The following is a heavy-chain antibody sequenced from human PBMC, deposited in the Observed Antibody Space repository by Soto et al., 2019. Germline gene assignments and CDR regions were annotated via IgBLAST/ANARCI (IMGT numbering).Heavy chain of an antibody. CDR2: IIPIFGTA. J-gene: IGHJ6*02. V-gene: IGHV1-69*13. Sequence: GASVKVSCKASGGTFSSYAISWVRQAPGQGLEWMGGIIPIFGTANYAQKFQGRVTITADESTSTAYMELSSLRSEDTAVYYCARDGSVSYYESYYYYGMDVWGQGTTVTVSS. CDR1: GGTFSSYA. D-gene: IGHD1-26*01. CDR3: ARDGSVSYYESYYYYGMDV.